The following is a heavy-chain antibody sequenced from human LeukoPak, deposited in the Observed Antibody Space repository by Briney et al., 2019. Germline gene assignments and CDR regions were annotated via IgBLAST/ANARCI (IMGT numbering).Heavy chain of an antibody. D-gene: IGHD3-10*01. CDR2: IYCSGST. Sequence: SETLSLTCAVYGGSFSGYYWSWIRQPPGKGLEWIGYIYCSGSTNYNPSLKSRVTISVDTSKNQFSLKLSSVTAADTAVYYCARTLWFGESNWFDPWGQGTLVTVSS. J-gene: IGHJ5*02. V-gene: IGHV4-59*08. CDR1: GGSFSGYY. CDR3: ARTLWFGESNWFDP.